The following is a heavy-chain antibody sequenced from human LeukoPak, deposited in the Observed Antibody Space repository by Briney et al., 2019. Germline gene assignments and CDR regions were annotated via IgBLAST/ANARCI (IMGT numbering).Heavy chain of an antibody. CDR1: GGSISSYY. CDR3: ARAYYGMDV. V-gene: IGHV4-59*01. CDR2: IYYSGST. J-gene: IGHJ6*02. Sequence: PSETLSLTCTVSGGSISSYYWSWIRQPPGKGLGWIGYIYYSGSTNYNPSLKSRVTISVDTSKNQFSLKLSSVTAADTAVYYCARAYYGMDVWGQGTTVTASS.